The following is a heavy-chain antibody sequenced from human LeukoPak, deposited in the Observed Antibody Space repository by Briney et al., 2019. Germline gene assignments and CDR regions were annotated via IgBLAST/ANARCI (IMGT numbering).Heavy chain of an antibody. CDR2: ISGNSGNT. V-gene: IGHV3-23*01. J-gene: IGHJ4*02. Sequence: GGSLRLSCAASGFTFSSYTMSWVRQAPGKGLEWVSAISGNSGNTYYADSVKGRFTISRDNSKNTLYLQMTSLRAEDTAVYYCAKAARPTTSYFDYWGPGTLVTVSS. CDR3: AKAARPTTSYFDY. D-gene: IGHD2/OR15-2a*01. CDR1: GFTFSSYT.